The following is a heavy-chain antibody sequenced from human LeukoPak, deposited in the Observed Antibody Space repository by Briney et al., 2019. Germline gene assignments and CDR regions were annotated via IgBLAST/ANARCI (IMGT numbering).Heavy chain of an antibody. V-gene: IGHV3-23*01. CDR1: GFTFSSYA. J-gene: IGHJ4*02. D-gene: IGHD3-22*01. CDR2: ISGSGGST. CDR3: AKDPLYYYDSSGYWGVFDY. Sequence: GGSLRLSCAASGFTFSSYAMSWVRQAPGKGLEWVSAISGSGGSTYYADSVKGRFTISRDNSKNTLYLQMNSLRAEDTAVYYCAKDPLYYYDSSGYWGVFDYWGQGTLVTVSS.